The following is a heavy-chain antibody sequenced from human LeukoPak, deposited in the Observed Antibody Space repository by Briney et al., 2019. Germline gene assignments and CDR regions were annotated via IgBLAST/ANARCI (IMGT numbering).Heavy chain of an antibody. CDR1: GGSISTYY. V-gene: IGHV4-4*09. D-gene: IGHD6-6*01. Sequence: SETLSLTCTVSGGSISTYYWSWIRRPPGKGLEWIAYIHASGPTNYNPSLKSRITISVDTSKNQFSLKLSSVTAADTAVYYCARHHAGIAARPFDNWGQGTLVSVFS. CDR3: ARHHAGIAARPFDN. CDR2: IHASGPT. J-gene: IGHJ4*02.